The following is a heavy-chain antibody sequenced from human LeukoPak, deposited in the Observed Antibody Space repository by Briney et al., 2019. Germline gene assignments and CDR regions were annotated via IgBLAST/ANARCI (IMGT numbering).Heavy chain of an antibody. CDR2: IYYSGST. V-gene: IGHV4-59*01. J-gene: IGHJ6*03. D-gene: IGHD2-15*01. Sequence: SETLSLTCTVSGGSISSYYWSWIRQPPGKGLEWIGYIYYSGSTNYNPSLKSRVTISVDTSKNQFSLKLSSVTAADTAVYYCAREAMAARYMDVWGKGTTVTVSS. CDR1: GGSISSYY. CDR3: AREAMAARYMDV.